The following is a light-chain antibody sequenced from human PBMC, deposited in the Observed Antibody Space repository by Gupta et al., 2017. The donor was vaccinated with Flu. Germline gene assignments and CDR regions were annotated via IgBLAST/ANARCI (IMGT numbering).Light chain of an antibody. V-gene: IGKV3-20*01. J-gene: IGKJ3*01. Sequence: EIATLSCRASQNVYSNFVAWYKQKPGQATRLLIYAASSRATGIPDRFSGSGSGTDFTLTISRLEPEDFAVYYCQQYGSSPRTFGPGTRVDVK. CDR2: AAS. CDR3: QQYGSSPRT. CDR1: QNVYSNF.